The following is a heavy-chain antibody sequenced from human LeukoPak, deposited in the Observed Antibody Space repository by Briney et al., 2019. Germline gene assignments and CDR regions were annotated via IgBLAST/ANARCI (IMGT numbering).Heavy chain of an antibody. D-gene: IGHD2-15*01. CDR1: GFTFSSYA. CDR2: ISGSGGST. CDR3: AKVQSARLPPTRVY. Sequence: PGGSLRLSCAVSGFTFSSYAMSWVRQAPGKGLEWVSAISGSGGSTYYADSVKGRFTISRDNSKNTLYLQMNSLRAEDTAVYYCAKVQSARLPPTRVYWGQGTLVTVSS. J-gene: IGHJ4*02. V-gene: IGHV3-23*01.